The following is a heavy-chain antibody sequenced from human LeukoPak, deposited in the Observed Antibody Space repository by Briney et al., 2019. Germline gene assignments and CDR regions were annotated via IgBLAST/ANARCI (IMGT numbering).Heavy chain of an antibody. CDR2: IYTSGST. V-gene: IGHV4-4*08. CDR1: GGSISSYY. D-gene: IGHD3-22*01. J-gene: IGHJ6*03. Sequence: SETLSLTCTVSGGSISSYYWSWIRQPPGKGLEWIGRIYTSGSTNYNPSLKSRVTISVDTSKNQFSLKLSSVTAADTAVYYCAREGGLLGYYYMDVWGKGTTVTISS. CDR3: AREGGLLGYYYMDV.